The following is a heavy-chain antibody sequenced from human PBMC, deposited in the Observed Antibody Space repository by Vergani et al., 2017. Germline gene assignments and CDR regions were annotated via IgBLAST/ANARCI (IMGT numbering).Heavy chain of an antibody. Sequence: EVELVESGGGLVRPGGSLRLSCAGSGFTFTTYSMSWVRQSPGKGLEWVSYISSGSSTIHYADSVKGRFTISRDNAKNSLYMQMNRMRAEDTAVYYCARDIGDDLYGIDVWGQGTTVTVSS. CDR3: ARDIGDDLYGIDV. CDR2: ISSGSSTI. V-gene: IGHV3-48*01. CDR1: GFTFTTYS. J-gene: IGHJ6*02. D-gene: IGHD5-12*01.